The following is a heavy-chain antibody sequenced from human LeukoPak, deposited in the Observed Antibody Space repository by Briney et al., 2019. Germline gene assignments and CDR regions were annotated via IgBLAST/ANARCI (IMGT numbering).Heavy chain of an antibody. CDR3: AKELRITMVRGVSYGMDV. CDR2: IRGSGGST. Sequence: PGGSLRLSCAASGLTFSSYAMSWVRQAPGKGLEWVSAIRGSGGSTYYADSVKGRFTISRDNSKNTLYLQMNSLRAEDTAVYYCAKELRITMVRGVSYGMDVWGQGTTVTVSS. CDR1: GLTFSSYA. D-gene: IGHD3-10*01. V-gene: IGHV3-23*01. J-gene: IGHJ6*02.